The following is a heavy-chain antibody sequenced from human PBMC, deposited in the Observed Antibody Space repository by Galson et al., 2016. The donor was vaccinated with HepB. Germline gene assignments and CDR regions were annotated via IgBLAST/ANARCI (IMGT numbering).Heavy chain of an antibody. Sequence: SLRLSCAASGFIFSSYTMNWVRQASGKGLEWLGRIRSKANSYATTYAASVKGRFTISRDDSKNTAYLQMNSLKTEDTAMYYCTRGFCSSTSCYANDYWGQGTLVTVSS. J-gene: IGHJ4*02. CDR1: GFIFSSYT. CDR3: TRGFCSSTSCYANDY. V-gene: IGHV3-73*01. CDR2: IRSKANSYAT. D-gene: IGHD2-2*01.